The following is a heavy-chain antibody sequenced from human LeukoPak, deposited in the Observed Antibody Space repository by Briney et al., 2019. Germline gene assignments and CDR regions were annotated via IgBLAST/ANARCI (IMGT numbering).Heavy chain of an antibody. J-gene: IGHJ4*02. CDR3: AKTTTGYSSGRFPGWPVDN. V-gene: IGHV3-23*01. Sequence: PGGSLRLSCAASGFTFSSCAMYWVRQAPGKGLEWVSGIFGSGGSTHYADSVKGRFTISRDNSKNTVYLQMNSLRAEDTAVYYCAKTTTGYSSGRFPGWPVDNWGQGTLVTVSS. D-gene: IGHD6-19*01. CDR1: GFTFSSCA. CDR2: IFGSGGST.